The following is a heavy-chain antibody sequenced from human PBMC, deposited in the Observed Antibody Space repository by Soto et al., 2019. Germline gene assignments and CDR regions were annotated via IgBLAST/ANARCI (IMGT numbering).Heavy chain of an antibody. CDR2: ISSSSSTI. D-gene: IGHD2-2*01. CDR1: GFTFSSYS. CDR3: ARAVSCSSTSCYAGLQFDYYYYYMDV. V-gene: IGHV3-48*01. Sequence: GGSLRLSCAASGFTFSSYSMNWVRQAPGKGLEWVSYISSSSSTIYYADSVKGRFTISRDNAKNSLYLQMNSLRAEDTAVYYCARAVSCSSTSCYAGLQFDYYYYYMDVWGKGTTVTVSS. J-gene: IGHJ6*03.